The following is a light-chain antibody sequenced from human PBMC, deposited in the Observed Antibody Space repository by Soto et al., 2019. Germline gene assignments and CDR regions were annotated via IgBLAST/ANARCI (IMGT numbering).Light chain of an antibody. J-gene: IGKJ3*01. CDR1: QGINNY. CDR2: AAS. CDR3: LRYGSDPFT. Sequence: DIQMTQSPSSLSASVEDRVTITCRASQGINNYLAWYEQKPGKVPKLLVYAASTLQSGVPSRFSGSGSGTYFTVTISRRQPGDVASYYFLRYGSDPFTFGPGTKVDIK. V-gene: IGKV1-27*01.